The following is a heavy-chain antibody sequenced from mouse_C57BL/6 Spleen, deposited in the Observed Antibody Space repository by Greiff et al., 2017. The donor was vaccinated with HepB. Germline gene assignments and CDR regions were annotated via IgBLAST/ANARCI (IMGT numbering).Heavy chain of an antibody. CDR2: INPNNGGT. Sequence: EVQLQQSGPELVKPGASVKISCKASGYTFTDYYMNWVKQSHGKSLEWIGDINPNNGGTSYNQKFKGKATLTVDKSSSTAYMELRSLTSEDSAVYYCAIYSNYPYYFDYWGQGTTLTVSS. V-gene: IGHV1-26*01. CDR1: GYTFTDYY. CDR3: AIYSNYPYYFDY. D-gene: IGHD2-5*01. J-gene: IGHJ2*01.